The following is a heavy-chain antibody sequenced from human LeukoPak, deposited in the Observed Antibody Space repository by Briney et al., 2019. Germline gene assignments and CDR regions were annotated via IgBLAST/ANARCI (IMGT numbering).Heavy chain of an antibody. J-gene: IGHJ3*02. V-gene: IGHV3-30*18. D-gene: IGHD6-13*01. CDR3: AKDYAAAAGDAFDI. Sequence: PGRSLRLSCAASGFTFSSYGMHWVRQAPGKGLEWVAVISYDGSNKYYADSVKGRFTISRDNSKNTLYLQMNSLRAEDTAVYYCAKDYAAAAGDAFDIWGQGTMVTVSS. CDR2: ISYDGSNK. CDR1: GFTFSSYG.